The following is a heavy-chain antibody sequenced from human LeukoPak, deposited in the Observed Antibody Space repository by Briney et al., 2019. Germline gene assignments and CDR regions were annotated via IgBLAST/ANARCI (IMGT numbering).Heavy chain of an antibody. CDR1: GGSISSYY. CDR3: ARGYCTSTSCSDFDY. V-gene: IGHV4-59*01. CDR2: IYYSGST. J-gene: IGHJ4*02. D-gene: IGHD2-2*01. Sequence: SETLSLTCTVSGGSISSYYWSWIRQPPGKGLECIGYIYYSGSTNYNPSLKSRVTISVDTSKNQFSLKLSSVTAADTAVYYCARGYCTSTSCSDFDYWGQGTLVTVSS.